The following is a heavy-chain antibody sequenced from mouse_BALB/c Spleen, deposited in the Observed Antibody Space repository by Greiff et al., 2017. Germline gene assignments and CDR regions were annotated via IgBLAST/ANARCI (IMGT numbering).Heavy chain of an antibody. V-gene: IGHV1-4*02. J-gene: IGHJ3*01. CDR3: ARVYHRSPGGFAY. Sequence: QVQLQQSAAELARPGASVKMSCKASGYTFTSYTMHWVKQRPGQGLEWIGYINPSSGYTEYNQKFKDKTTLTADKSSSTAYMQLSSLTSEDSAVYYCARVYHRSPGGFAYWGQGTLVTVSA. CDR1: GYTFTSYT. CDR2: INPSSGYT. D-gene: IGHD2-14*01.